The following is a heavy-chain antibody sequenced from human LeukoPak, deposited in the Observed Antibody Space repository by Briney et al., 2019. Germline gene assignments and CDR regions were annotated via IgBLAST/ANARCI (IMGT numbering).Heavy chain of an antibody. J-gene: IGHJ6*02. V-gene: IGHV1-8*01. Sequence: GASVKVSCKASGYTFTNFDIHWVRQATGQGLEWLGWMNPNTGHTGFAQKFQGRVTMTRDTSISTAFLDLNTLTSDDTAVYYCARDFGITMVRGVIINPRGDYYGMDVWGQGTTVTVSS. CDR3: ARDFGITMVRGVIINPRGDYYGMDV. D-gene: IGHD3-10*01. CDR1: GYTFTNFD. CDR2: MNPNTGHT.